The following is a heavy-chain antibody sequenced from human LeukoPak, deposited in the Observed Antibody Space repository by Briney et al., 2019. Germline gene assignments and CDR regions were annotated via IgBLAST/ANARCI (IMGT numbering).Heavy chain of an antibody. J-gene: IGHJ4*02. CDR2: ISWNSGSI. Sequence: PGGSLRLSCAASGFTFDDYAMHWVQQAPGKGLEWVSGISWNSGSIGYADSVKGRFTISRDNAKNSLYLQMNSLRAEDMALYYCAKDSTPLYSSSRGYFDYWGQGTLVTVSS. D-gene: IGHD6-13*01. CDR1: GFTFDDYA. V-gene: IGHV3-9*03. CDR3: AKDSTPLYSSSRGYFDY.